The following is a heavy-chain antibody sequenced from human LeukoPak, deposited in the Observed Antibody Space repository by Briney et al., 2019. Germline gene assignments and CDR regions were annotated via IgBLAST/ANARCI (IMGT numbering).Heavy chain of an antibody. CDR1: GGSISSSSYY. J-gene: IGHJ3*02. D-gene: IGHD1-14*01. CDR2: IYISGST. CDR3: ASRRGQGAFDI. Sequence: SETLSLTCTASGGSISSSSYYWSWIRQPAGKGLEWIGRIYISGSTNYNPSLKSRVTISVDTSKNQFSLKLSSVTAADTAVYYCASRRGQGAFDIWGQGTMVTVSS. V-gene: IGHV4-61*02.